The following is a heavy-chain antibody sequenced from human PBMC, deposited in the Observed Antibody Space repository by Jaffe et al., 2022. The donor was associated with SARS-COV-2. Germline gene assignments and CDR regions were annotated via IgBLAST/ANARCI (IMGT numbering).Heavy chain of an antibody. V-gene: IGHV4-59*01. Sequence: QVQLQESGPGLVKPSETLSLTCTVSGGSISSYYWSWIRQPPGKGLEWIGYIYYSGSTNYNPSLKSRVTISVDTSKNQFSLKLSSVTAADTAVYYCARREGSGWYDAFDIWGQGTMVTVSS. CDR2: IYYSGST. CDR1: GGSISSYY. D-gene: IGHD6-19*01. CDR3: ARREGSGWYDAFDI. J-gene: IGHJ3*02.